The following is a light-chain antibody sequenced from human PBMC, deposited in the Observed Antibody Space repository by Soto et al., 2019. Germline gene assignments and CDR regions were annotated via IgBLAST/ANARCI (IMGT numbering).Light chain of an antibody. CDR2: EVN. Sequence: QSALTQPPSASGSPGQSVTISCTGSSSDVGAYNYVSWYQQHPGKAPKLMIHEVNKRPSGVPDRFSGSKSGNTASLTVSGLQADDEADYYCSSYAGSNNLLFGGGTQLTVL. J-gene: IGLJ2*01. CDR3: SSYAGSNNLL. CDR1: SSDVGAYNY. V-gene: IGLV2-8*01.